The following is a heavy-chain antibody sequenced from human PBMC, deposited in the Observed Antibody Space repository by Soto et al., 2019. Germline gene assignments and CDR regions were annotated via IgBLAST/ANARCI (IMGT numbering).Heavy chain of an antibody. CDR2: ISGSGGST. J-gene: IGHJ5*02. Sequence: GGSLRLSCAASGFTFSSYAMSWVRQAPGKGLEWVSAISGSGGSTYYADSVKGRFTISRDNSKNTLYLQMNSLRSEDTAMYYCAREVTPNSFDPWGQGTLVTVSS. D-gene: IGHD2-15*01. CDR3: AREVTPNSFDP. V-gene: IGHV3-23*01. CDR1: GFTFSSYA.